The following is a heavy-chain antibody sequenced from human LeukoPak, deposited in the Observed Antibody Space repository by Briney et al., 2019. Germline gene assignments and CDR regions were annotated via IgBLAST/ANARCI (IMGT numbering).Heavy chain of an antibody. CDR3: AKDRSSGGSCYNY. Sequence: GGSLRLSCAASGFTFSSYAMSWVRQAPGKGLEWVSAISGSGGSTYYADSVKGRFTISRDNSENTVYLQMNSLRVEDTAIYYCAKDRSSGGSCYNYWGRGTQVTVSS. CDR2: ISGSGGST. D-gene: IGHD2-15*01. V-gene: IGHV3-23*01. J-gene: IGHJ4*02. CDR1: GFTFSSYA.